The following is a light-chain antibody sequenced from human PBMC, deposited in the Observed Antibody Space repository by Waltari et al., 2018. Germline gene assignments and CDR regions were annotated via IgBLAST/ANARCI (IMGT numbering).Light chain of an antibody. CDR2: LPSDGSH. CDR1: SGHSDYA. V-gene: IGLV4-69*01. CDR3: QAWGTGTWV. J-gene: IGLJ3*02. Sequence: QLVLTQSPSASASLGASVKLACTLSSGHSDYAIAWHQQQPEKGPRYWMKLPSDGSHKKGDGIPDRFSGSSSGAERYLTISSLQSEDEADYYCQAWGTGTWVFGGGTKLTVL.